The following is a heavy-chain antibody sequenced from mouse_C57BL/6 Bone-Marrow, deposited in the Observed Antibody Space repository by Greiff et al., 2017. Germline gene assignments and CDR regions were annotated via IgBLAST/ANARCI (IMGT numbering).Heavy chain of an antibody. J-gene: IGHJ3*01. CDR2: IYPSSGNT. Sequence: VKLQESGAELARPGASVKLSCKASGYTFTSYGISWVKQRTGKGLEWIGEIYPSSGNTYYNEKFKGKATLTADKSSSTAYMELRSLTSEDSAVYFCARHYSNYGAYWGQGTLVTVSA. V-gene: IGHV1-81*01. CDR1: GYTFTSYG. CDR3: ARHYSNYGAY. D-gene: IGHD2-5*01.